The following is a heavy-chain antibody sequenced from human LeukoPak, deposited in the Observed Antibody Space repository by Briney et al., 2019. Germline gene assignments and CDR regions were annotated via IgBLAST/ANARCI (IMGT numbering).Heavy chain of an antibody. V-gene: IGHV5-51*01. J-gene: IGHJ5*01. CDR3: ARTDCSSISCRDGADS. CDR1: GYIFSTNW. Sequence: GESLKISCKGTGYIFSTNWIGWVRQMPGKGLEWMGSIYPGDSDTRYSPSFQGQVTISADKFINTAYLQWSSLKASDTAIYYCARTDCSSISCRDGADSWGQGTLVTVSS. D-gene: IGHD2-2*01. CDR2: IYPGDSDT.